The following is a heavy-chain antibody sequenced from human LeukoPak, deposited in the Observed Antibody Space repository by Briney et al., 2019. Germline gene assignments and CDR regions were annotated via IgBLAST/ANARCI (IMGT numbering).Heavy chain of an antibody. V-gene: IGHV3-53*01. CDR2: IYSGGST. D-gene: IGHD5-24*01. CDR1: GFTFSSYE. CDR3: ARDVGGYNPFDY. J-gene: IGHJ4*02. Sequence: PGGSLRLSCAASGFTFSSYEMNWVRQAPGEGLEWVSVIYSGGSTKYADSVKGRFTISRDNSKNTLYLQMNSLRAEDTAVYYCARDVGGYNPFDYWGQGTLVTVSS.